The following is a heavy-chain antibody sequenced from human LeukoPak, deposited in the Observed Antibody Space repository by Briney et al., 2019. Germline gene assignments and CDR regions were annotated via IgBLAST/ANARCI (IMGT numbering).Heavy chain of an antibody. D-gene: IGHD3-10*01. CDR3: ARETSVLLWFGELFANWFDP. Sequence: PSQTLSLTCAISGDSVSSNNAAWNWIRQSPSRGLEWLERTYYRSKWYNDYAVSVKSRITINPDTSKNQFSLQLNSVTPEDTAVYYCARETSVLLWFGELFANWFDPWGQGTLVTVS. V-gene: IGHV6-1*01. CDR1: GDSVSSNNAA. J-gene: IGHJ5*02. CDR2: TYYRSKWYN.